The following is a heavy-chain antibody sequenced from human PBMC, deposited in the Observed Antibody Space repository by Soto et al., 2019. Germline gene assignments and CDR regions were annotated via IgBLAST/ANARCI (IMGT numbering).Heavy chain of an antibody. CDR3: AKGGGTVLITLGYY. CDR2: ISGSGGNT. V-gene: IGHV3-23*01. J-gene: IGHJ4*02. D-gene: IGHD3-22*01. CDR1: ELTLSSYA. Sequence: GGSMRLSCAASELTLSSYAMTWVRQAPGKGLEWVSTISGSGGNTYHADSVKGRFTISRDNSKNTLYLQMNSLRAEDTAVYYCAKGGGTVLITLGYYWGQGTRVTVSS.